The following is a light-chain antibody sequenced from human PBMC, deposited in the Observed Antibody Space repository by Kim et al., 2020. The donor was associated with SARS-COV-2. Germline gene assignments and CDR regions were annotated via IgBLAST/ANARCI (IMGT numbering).Light chain of an antibody. CDR3: QHYNNWPQT. J-gene: IGKJ1*01. V-gene: IGKV3-15*01. Sequence: VPPGERATLSCRASQSVGSNLAWYQQKPGQVPRLLIYGASTRATGIPVRFSGSGSGTEFTLTISSLQSEDSAVYYCQHYNNWPQTFGQGTKVDIK. CDR2: GAS. CDR1: QSVGSN.